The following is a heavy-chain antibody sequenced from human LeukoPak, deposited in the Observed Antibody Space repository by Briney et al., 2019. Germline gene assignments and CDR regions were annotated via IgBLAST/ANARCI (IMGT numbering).Heavy chain of an antibody. CDR1: GGSISSGGYY. CDR2: IYYSGST. Sequence: SETLSLTCTVSGGSISSGGYYWSWIRQHPGKGLEWIGYIYYSGSTYYNPSLKSRVTISVDTSKNQFSLKLSSVTAADTAVYYCARAPTTVVTPGAFDIWGQGTMVTVSS. CDR3: ARAPTTVVTPGAFDI. J-gene: IGHJ3*02. V-gene: IGHV4-31*03. D-gene: IGHD4-23*01.